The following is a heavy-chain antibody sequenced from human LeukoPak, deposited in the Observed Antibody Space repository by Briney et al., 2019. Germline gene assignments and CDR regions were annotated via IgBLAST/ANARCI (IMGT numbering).Heavy chain of an antibody. V-gene: IGHV7-4-1*02. CDR2: INTNTGSP. D-gene: IGHD6-6*01. CDR3: CRVISYSSFEFTFYYFFYVDV. CDR1: GYTFTSYA. Sequence: ASVKVSCKASGYTFTSYAMKWGRQDPRQGLEWMGWINTNTGSPTYDQGFPGRVVFFLETSVSTPFLQISSLKAQATPVFYCCRVISYSSFEFTFYYFFYVDVWGKGNTVTVS. J-gene: IGHJ6*03.